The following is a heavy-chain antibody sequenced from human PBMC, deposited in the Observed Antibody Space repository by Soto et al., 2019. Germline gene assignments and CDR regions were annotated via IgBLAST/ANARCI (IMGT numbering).Heavy chain of an antibody. V-gene: IGHV3-53*01. CDR1: GFTVSSYY. Sequence: GSLRLSCAASGFTVSSYYMNWVRLVPEKGLEWVSVIYSSGPTFYADSVRGRFTISRDNSKNTLYLQMNSLRVEDTVVYYCARAFIGSYDNWCQETLVTVSS. CDR3: ARAFIGSYDN. J-gene: IGHJ4*02. CDR2: IYSSGPT. D-gene: IGHD1-26*01.